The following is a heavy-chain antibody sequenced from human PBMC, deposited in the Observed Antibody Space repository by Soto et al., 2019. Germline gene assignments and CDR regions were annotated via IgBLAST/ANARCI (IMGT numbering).Heavy chain of an antibody. CDR3: ARGDDSSGYYYYWFDP. J-gene: IGHJ5*02. D-gene: IGHD3-22*01. CDR2: IYYSGST. V-gene: IGHV4-59*01. Sequence: PSETLSLTCTVSGGSISSYYWSWIRQPPGKGLEWIGYIYYSGSTNYNPPLKSRATISVDTSKNQFSLKLSSVTAADTAVYYCARGDDSSGYYYYWFDPWGQGTLVTVSS. CDR1: GGSISSYY.